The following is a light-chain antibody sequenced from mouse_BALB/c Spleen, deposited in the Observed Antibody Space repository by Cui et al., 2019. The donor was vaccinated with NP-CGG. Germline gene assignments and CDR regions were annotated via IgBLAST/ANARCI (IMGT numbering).Light chain of an antibody. CDR3: ALWYSNHWV. CDR2: GTN. Sequence: AVTQESAPTTSPGETVTLTCRSSTGAVTTSNDANWVQEKPDHLFTGLIGGTNNRVPGVPARFSGSLIGDKAALTITGAQTEDEAIYFCALWYSNHWVFGGGTKLTVL. V-gene: IGLV1*01. CDR1: TGAVTTSND. J-gene: IGLJ1*01.